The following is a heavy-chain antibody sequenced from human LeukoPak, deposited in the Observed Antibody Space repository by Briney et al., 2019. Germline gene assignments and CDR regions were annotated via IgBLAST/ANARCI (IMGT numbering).Heavy chain of an antibody. Sequence: GGSLRLSCAASGFTFSSYWMHGVRQATGKGVVGVSRINSDGSSTSYADSVKGRFTISRDNAKNTLYLQMNSLSAEDTAVYYCARDNGAVAGPYNFDYWGQGTLVTVSS. D-gene: IGHD6-19*01. CDR2: INSDGSST. CDR3: ARDNGAVAGPYNFDY. V-gene: IGHV3-74*01. CDR1: GFTFSSYW. J-gene: IGHJ4*02.